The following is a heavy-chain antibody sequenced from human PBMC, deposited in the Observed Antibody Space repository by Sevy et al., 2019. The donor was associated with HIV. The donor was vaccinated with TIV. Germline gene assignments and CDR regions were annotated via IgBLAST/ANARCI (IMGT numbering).Heavy chain of an antibody. CDR2: ISEYNGNR. J-gene: IGHJ3*02. CDR1: GYTFSSYG. CDR3: ARDNRALQSAVAFDI. V-gene: IGHV1-18*04. Sequence: ASVKVSCKASGYTFSSYGISWVRLAPGRGLEWMGWISEYNGNRDYAQNVKGRVILTTDRGTTTGYMELRSLRSDDTAVYYCARDNRALQSAVAFDIWGQGTMVTVSS.